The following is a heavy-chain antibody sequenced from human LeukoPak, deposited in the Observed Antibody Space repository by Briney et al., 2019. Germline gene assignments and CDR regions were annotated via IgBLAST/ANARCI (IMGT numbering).Heavy chain of an antibody. CDR1: GFTFSSYA. CDR2: ISSSGGST. V-gene: IGHV3-23*01. D-gene: IGHD3-10*01. CDR3: ARKLWPDAFDI. Sequence: PGGSLRLSCAASGFTFSSYAMSWVRQAPGKGLEWLSTISSSGGSTYYADSVKGRFTISRDNSKNTLYLQMNNLRAEDTAVYYCARKLWPDAFDIWDQGTMVTVSS. J-gene: IGHJ3*02.